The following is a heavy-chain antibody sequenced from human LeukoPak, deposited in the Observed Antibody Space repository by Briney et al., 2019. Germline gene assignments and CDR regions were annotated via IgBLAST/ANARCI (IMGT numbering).Heavy chain of an antibody. Sequence: ASGPALVKPTQTLTLTCTFSGFSLRTSGMCVSWIRQPPGKALEWLARIDWDDDKFYSTSLKTRLTISKDTSKNQVVLTMTNMDPVDAATYYCAQICDGSPLDYWGQGTLVTVSS. CDR2: IDWDDDK. CDR1: GFSLRTSGMC. V-gene: IGHV2-70*17. CDR3: AQICDGSPLDY. J-gene: IGHJ4*02. D-gene: IGHD5-24*01.